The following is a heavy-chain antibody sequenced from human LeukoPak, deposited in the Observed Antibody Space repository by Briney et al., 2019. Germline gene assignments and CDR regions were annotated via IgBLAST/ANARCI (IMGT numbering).Heavy chain of an antibody. Sequence: SETLSLTCGVYGGTFSAYYWSWIRQPPGKGLEWIGEINYSGITNYNPSLKSRVTMSIDTSKNQFSSKLSSVTAADTAVYYCASGLYGSRSYHNQIDYWGQGTLVTVSS. CDR2: INYSGIT. V-gene: IGHV4-34*01. CDR3: ASGLYGSRSYHNQIDY. D-gene: IGHD3-10*01. J-gene: IGHJ4*02. CDR1: GGTFSAYY.